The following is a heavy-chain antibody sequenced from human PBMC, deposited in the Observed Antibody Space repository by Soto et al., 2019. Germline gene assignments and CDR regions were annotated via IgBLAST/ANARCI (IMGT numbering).Heavy chain of an antibody. J-gene: IGHJ5*02. Sequence: QITLKESGPTLVKPTQTLTLTCTFSGFSLTTSGVGVGWIRQPPGKALEWLALIYWDDYKRYSPSLTSRLTISQATSKHLVVLTMTNMDPADTATYFCAHMTATVTWWFGPWCQGTLVTVSS. CDR2: IYWDDYK. CDR3: AHMTATVTWWFGP. D-gene: IGHD4-17*01. CDR1: GFSLTTSGVG. V-gene: IGHV2-5*02.